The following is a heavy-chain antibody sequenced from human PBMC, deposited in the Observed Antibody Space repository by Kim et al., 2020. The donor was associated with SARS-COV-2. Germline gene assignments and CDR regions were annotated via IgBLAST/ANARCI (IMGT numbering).Heavy chain of an antibody. J-gene: IGHJ4*02. Sequence: SETLSLTCTVSGGSISSSSYYWGWIRQPPGKGLEWIGSIYYSGSTYYNPSLKSRVTISVDTSKNQFSLKLSSVTAADTAVYYCARHPRRRLRLGELSPFDYWGQGTLVTVSS. CDR3: ARHPRRRLRLGELSPFDY. CDR2: IYYSGST. V-gene: IGHV4-39*01. CDR1: GGSISSSSYY. D-gene: IGHD3-16*02.